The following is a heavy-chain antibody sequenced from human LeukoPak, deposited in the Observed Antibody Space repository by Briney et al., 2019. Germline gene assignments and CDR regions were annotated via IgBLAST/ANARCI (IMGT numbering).Heavy chain of an antibody. CDR1: GYTFTSYY. CDR3: ARDFGDYYDSSGYAPSDAFDI. CDR2: INPSGGST. Sequence: GASVKVSCKASGYTFTSYYMHWVRQAPGQGLEWMGIINPSGGSTSYAQKFQGRVTMTRDMSTSTVYMELSSLRSDDTAVYYCARDFGDYYDSSGYAPSDAFDIWGQGTMVTVSS. J-gene: IGHJ3*02. V-gene: IGHV1-46*01. D-gene: IGHD3-22*01.